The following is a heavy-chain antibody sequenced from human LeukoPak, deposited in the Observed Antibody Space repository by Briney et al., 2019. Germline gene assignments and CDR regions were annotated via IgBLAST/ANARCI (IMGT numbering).Heavy chain of an antibody. D-gene: IGHD2-15*01. Sequence: TGGSLRLSCAASGFTFSSYAMSWVRQAPGKGLEWVSLISGDGGSTYYADSVKGRFTISRDNSKNSLYLQMNSLRTGDTALYYCARRAVVAASAFDIWGQGTMVTVSS. CDR3: ARRAVVAASAFDI. CDR1: GFTFSSYA. V-gene: IGHV3-43*02. J-gene: IGHJ3*02. CDR2: ISGDGGST.